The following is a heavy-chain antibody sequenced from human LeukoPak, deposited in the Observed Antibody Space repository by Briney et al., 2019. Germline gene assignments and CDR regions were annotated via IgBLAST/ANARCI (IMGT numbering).Heavy chain of an antibody. CDR2: TYYRSKWYN. CDR3: ARVHGSSWYTDDAFDI. CDR1: GDSVSSNSAA. Sequence: SQTLSLTCAISGDSVSSNSAAWNWIRQSPSRGLEWLGRTYYRSKWYNDYAVSVKSRITINPDTSKNQFSLQLNSVTPEDTAVYYCARVHGSSWYTDDAFDIWGQGTMVTVSS. J-gene: IGHJ3*02. D-gene: IGHD6-13*01. V-gene: IGHV6-1*01.